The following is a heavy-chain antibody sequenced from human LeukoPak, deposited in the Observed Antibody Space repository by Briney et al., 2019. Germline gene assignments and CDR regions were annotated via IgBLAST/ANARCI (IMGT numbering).Heavy chain of an antibody. CDR3: ARTEDYYDSSGSYYYYMDV. V-gene: IGHV2-70*11. CDR1: GFSLRTSGMC. D-gene: IGHD3-22*01. Sequence: SGPTLVNPTQTLTLTCTFSGFSLRTSGMCVSWIRQPPGKALEWLARIDWDDGKYYSTSLKTRLTISKDTSKNQVVLTMTNMDPVDTATYYCARTEDYYDSSGSYYYYMDVWGKGTTVTVSS. J-gene: IGHJ6*03. CDR2: IDWDDGK.